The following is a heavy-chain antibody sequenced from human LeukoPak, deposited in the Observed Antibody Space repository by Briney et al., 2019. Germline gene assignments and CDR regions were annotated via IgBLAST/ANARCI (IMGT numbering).Heavy chain of an antibody. CDR2: INPCSGGT. D-gene: IGHD3-10*01. Sequence: GASVKVSCKASGYTFTGYYVHWVRQAPGQGLEWMGWINPCSGGTNYAQKFQGRVTMTRDTSISTAFMEVSSLRSDDTAVYYCARVRAVFYNREPEDFFDYWGQGTLVTVSS. CDR1: GYTFTGYY. J-gene: IGHJ4*02. V-gene: IGHV1-2*02. CDR3: ARVRAVFYNREPEDFFDY.